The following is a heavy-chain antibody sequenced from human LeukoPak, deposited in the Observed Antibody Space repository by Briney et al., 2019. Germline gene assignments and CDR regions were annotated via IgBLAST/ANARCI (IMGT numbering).Heavy chain of an antibody. J-gene: IGHJ4*02. V-gene: IGHV3-33*01. CDR2: IWYDGSNK. CDR1: GFTFSSYG. CDR3: ARDSIDYYDSSGYSFLLDY. D-gene: IGHD3-22*01. Sequence: GGSLRPSCAASGFTFSSYGMHWVRQAPGKGLEWVAVIWYDGSNKYYADSVKGRFTISRDNSKNTLYLQMNSLRAEDTAVYYCARDSIDYYDSSGYSFLLDYWGQGTLVTVSS.